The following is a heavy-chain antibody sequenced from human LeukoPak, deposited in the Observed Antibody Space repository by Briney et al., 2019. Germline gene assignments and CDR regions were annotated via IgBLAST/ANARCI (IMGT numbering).Heavy chain of an antibody. CDR2: IDPNSGGT. CDR3: ARDRFGGTTAH. V-gene: IGHV1-2*02. J-gene: IGHJ4*02. CDR1: GYTFTGYY. Sequence: ASVKVSCKASGYTFTGYYIHWARQAPGQGPEWMGWIDPNSGGTSYAQKFQGRVTMTRDTSINTAYMELSSLKSADTAVYFCARDRFGGTTAHWGQGTLVTVSS. D-gene: IGHD4-23*01.